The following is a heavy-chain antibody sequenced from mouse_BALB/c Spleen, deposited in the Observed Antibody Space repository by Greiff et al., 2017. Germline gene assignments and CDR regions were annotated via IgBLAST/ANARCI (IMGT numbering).Heavy chain of an antibody. CDR1: GYSITSGYY. J-gene: IGHJ4*01. Sequence: ESGPGLVKPSQSLSLTCSVTGYSITSGYYWNWIRQFPGNKLEWMGYISYDGSNNYNPSLKNRISITRDTSKNQFFLKLNSVTTEDTATYYCASLYGNYGAMDYWGQGTSVTVSS. CDR2: ISYDGSN. D-gene: IGHD2-1*01. V-gene: IGHV3-6*02. CDR3: ASLYGNYGAMDY.